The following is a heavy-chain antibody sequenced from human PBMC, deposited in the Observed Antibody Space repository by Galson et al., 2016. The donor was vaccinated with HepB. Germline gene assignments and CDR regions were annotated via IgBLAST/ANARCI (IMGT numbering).Heavy chain of an antibody. Sequence: SLRLSCAASGFTFSDYYMSWIRQAPGKGLEWVSSLSKSGASNYYAPSVKGRFTISRDNDKSALYLQMDHLGADDTAVYHCVRRAVRGSGDIDYYGMDLWGQGTTVTV. V-gene: IGHV3-11*04. D-gene: IGHD3-10*01. CDR1: GFTFSDYY. J-gene: IGHJ6*02. CDR3: VRRAVRGSGDIDYYGMDL. CDR2: LSKSGASN.